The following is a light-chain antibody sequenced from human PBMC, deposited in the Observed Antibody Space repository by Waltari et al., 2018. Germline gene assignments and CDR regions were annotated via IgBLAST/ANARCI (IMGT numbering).Light chain of an antibody. CDR3: CSYAGLGIYV. CDR1: SSALGKYNL. J-gene: IGLJ1*01. V-gene: IGLV2-23*02. CDR2: EVT. Sequence: QSGLTQPASVPGSPGPSITVSCTGPSSALGKYNLVSWYQQYPGTAPKLMVDEVTKRTSGVSDRFSGSKSGNTASLTISGLQSEDEADYYCCSYAGLGIYVFGTGTKVTVL.